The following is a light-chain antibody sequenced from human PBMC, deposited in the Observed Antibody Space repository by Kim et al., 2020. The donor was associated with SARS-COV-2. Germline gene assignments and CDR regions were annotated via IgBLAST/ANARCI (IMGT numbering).Light chain of an antibody. CDR3: QKYETFPLT. V-gene: IGKV1-27*01. CDR1: QDISNS. CDR2: AAS. Sequence: GDRVTITCRASQDISNSLAWYQQKPGQVPKVLVYAASTLQTGVPSRFSGSGSGTDFTLTISSLQPEDVATYYCQKYETFPLTFGGGTKVDIK. J-gene: IGKJ4*01.